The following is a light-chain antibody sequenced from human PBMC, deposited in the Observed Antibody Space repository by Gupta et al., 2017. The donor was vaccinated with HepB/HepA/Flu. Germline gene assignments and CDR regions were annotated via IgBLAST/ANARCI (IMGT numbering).Light chain of an antibody. J-gene: IGLJ3*02. CDR2: GNS. CDR1: SANIGAGYD. V-gene: IGLV1-40*01. Sequence: QSVLTQPPSVSGAPGQRVTISCTWSSANIGAGYDVHWYQQRPGTAPKLLIYGNSNRPSGVPDRFSGSKSGTSASLAITGLQAEDEADYYCQSYDSSLSGSVFGGGTKLTVL. CDR3: QSYDSSLSGSV.